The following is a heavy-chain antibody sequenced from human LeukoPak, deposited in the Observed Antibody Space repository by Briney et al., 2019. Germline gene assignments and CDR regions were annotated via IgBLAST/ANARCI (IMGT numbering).Heavy chain of an antibody. V-gene: IGHV5-51*01. Sequence: GESLKISCQGSGYSFSSYWIGWVRPMPGKGLEWMGIIYLGDSDTRYSPSSQGQVTISADKSISTAYLQWSSLKASDNAMYYCARARHCSSSRCYGLDYWGQGTLVTVSS. CDR3: ARARHCSSSRCYGLDY. CDR1: GYSFSSYW. D-gene: IGHD2-2*01. CDR2: IYLGDSDT. J-gene: IGHJ4*02.